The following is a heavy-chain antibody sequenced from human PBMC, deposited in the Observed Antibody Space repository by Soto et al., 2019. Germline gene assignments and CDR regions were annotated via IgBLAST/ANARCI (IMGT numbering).Heavy chain of an antibody. CDR1: GGSISSYY. CDR3: ARVRLWRKRNYYFDY. V-gene: IGHV4-59*01. D-gene: IGHD5-18*01. CDR2: IYYSGST. J-gene: IGHJ4*02. Sequence: ETLSLTCTVSGGSISSYYWSWIRQPPGKGLEWIGYIYYSGSTNYNPSLKSRVTISVDTSKNQFSLKLSSVTAADTAVYYCARVRLWRKRNYYFDYWGQGTLVTVSS.